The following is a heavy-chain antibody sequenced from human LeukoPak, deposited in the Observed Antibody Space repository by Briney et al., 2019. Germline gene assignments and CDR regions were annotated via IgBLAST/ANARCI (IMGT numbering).Heavy chain of an antibody. CDR2: IYYTGRT. Sequence: SETLSLTCTVSGGSITSDYWNWIRQRPGEGLEWIGYIYYTGRTSYNPSLTSRASIPLHTSRNQFSLKLSSVAAADTAIYYCVRHTYSGYDHLTWGQGTLVTVSS. CDR3: VRHTYSGYDHLT. D-gene: IGHD5-12*01. J-gene: IGHJ5*02. V-gene: IGHV4-59*08. CDR1: GGSITSDY.